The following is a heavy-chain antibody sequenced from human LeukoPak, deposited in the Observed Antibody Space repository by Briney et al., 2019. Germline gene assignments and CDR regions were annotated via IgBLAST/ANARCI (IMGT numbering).Heavy chain of an antibody. Sequence: PSETLSLTCTVSGGSISSHYWSWIRQPAGKGLEWIGRIYTSGNTNYTPSPQSRVTISVHTAKTHFSLKLSSEPPADTAVYYCARVLGSGMGLRYFDLWGRGTLVTVSS. CDR2: IYTSGNT. V-gene: IGHV4-4*07. J-gene: IGHJ2*01. CDR1: GGSISSHY. D-gene: IGHD3-10*01. CDR3: ARVLGSGMGLRYFDL.